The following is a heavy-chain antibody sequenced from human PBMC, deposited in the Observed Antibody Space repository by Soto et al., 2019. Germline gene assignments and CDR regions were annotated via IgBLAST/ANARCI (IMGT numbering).Heavy chain of an antibody. CDR1: DVNCKDVC. V-gene: IGHV3-15*07. CDR3: TTDSHMTTIVVRFEH. CDR2: IKSKVNGGTT. Sequence: WLSLRLSWAAADVNCKDVCINCVRQAPGKGLEWVGRIKSKVNGGTTDFAASVKGRFAISRDDSTHMVYLQMTSLKTEDTAIYYCTTDSHMTTIVVRFEHRGHGTLGTVSS. J-gene: IGHJ4*01. D-gene: IGHD3-22*01.